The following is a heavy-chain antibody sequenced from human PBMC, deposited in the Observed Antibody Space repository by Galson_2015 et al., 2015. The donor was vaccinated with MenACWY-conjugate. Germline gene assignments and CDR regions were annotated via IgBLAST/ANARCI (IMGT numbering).Heavy chain of an antibody. V-gene: IGHV1-69*04. CDR1: EVTLNVYT. J-gene: IGHJ6*02. D-gene: IGHD1-26*01. CDR2: IIPILGMT. CDR3: ARDMGSVGDV. Sequence: SVKVSCKASEVTLNVYTISWVRQAPGEGLEWVGRIIPILGMTNYGQRFQGRVTMTADNSTSTAYMELSSLRSEDTAVYYCARDMGSVGDVWGQGTTVIVS.